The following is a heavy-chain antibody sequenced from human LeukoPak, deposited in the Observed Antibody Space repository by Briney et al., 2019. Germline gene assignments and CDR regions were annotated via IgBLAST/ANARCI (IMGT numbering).Heavy chain of an antibody. CDR2: ISSYSTYT. J-gene: IGHJ4*02. CDR1: GYSFTTHG. V-gene: IGHV1-18*01. Sequence: GASVKVSCKASGYSFTTHGISWVRQAPGQGLEWMGWISSYSTYTTYAQKFQGRVTMTTDTSTSTGYLELRSLTSDDTAVYYCARDGYCSGGSCYSDFDYWGQGTPVTVSS. CDR3: ARDGYCSGGSCYSDFDY. D-gene: IGHD2-15*01.